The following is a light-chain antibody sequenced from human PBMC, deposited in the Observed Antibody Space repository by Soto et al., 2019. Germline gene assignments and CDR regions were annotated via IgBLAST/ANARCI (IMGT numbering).Light chain of an antibody. CDR3: HQANSFPIT. CDR2: DVS. V-gene: IGKV1-5*01. J-gene: IGKJ5*01. CDR1: QSIVSW. Sequence: DIQMTQSPSTLSASIGDRVTITCRASQSIVSWLAWYQQKPGKAPKLLIFDVSTLETGVPSRFSGSGSGTEFTPTLSSLQPEDFATYYCHQANSFPITFGQGTRLEIK.